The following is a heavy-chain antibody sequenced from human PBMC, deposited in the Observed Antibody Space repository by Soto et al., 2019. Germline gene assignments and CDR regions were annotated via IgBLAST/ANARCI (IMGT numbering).Heavy chain of an antibody. V-gene: IGHV3-30*03. CDR3: AGGWYFFDY. D-gene: IGHD6-19*01. CDR2: ISFDGSNK. Sequence: GGSLRVSCAASGFSFSNYCMHWARQAPGKGLEWVAGISFDGSNKYHADSVKGRFTISRDNSKNTLYLQMNSLRTEDTAVYYCAGGWYFFDYCGQGTLVTVSS. CDR1: GFSFSNYC. J-gene: IGHJ4*02.